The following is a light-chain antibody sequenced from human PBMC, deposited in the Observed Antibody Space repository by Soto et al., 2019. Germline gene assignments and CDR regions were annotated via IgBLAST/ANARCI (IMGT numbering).Light chain of an antibody. CDR3: QQRSAWPLT. J-gene: IGKJ4*01. V-gene: IGKV3D-20*02. CDR1: QSVNSRY. Sequence: EMVMTQSPGTLSLSPGERATLSCRASQSVNSRYIAWYQVKPGQPPRLLIYDESSRATGIPARFSGSGSGTDFTLTISSLEPEDFAVYYCQQRSAWPLTFGGGTKVDIK. CDR2: DES.